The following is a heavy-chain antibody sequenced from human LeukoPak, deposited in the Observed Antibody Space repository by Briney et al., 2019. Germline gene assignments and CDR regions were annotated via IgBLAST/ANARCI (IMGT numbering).Heavy chain of an antibody. Sequence: PSEPLTFPCTVLDYSIRTGYYWGWIRQPPRKWLEWIASIYHSRRPYYTPSLKGRVPIPLETPKTQLSFKLSAVTAADTAVYYCAREPGGHFDYWGQGTLVTVSS. V-gene: IGHV4-38-2*02. CDR1: DYSIRTGYY. CDR2: IYHSRRP. D-gene: IGHD4-23*01. J-gene: IGHJ4*02. CDR3: AREPGGHFDY.